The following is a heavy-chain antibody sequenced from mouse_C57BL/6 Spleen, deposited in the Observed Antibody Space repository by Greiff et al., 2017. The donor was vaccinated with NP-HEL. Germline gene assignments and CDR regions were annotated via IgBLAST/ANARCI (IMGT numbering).Heavy chain of an antibody. Sequence: EVQRVESGGGLVKPGGSLKLSCAASGFTFSDYGMHWVRQAPEKGLEWVAYISSGSSTIYYADTVKGRFTISRDNAKNTLFLQMTSLRSEDTAMYYCASLSGSSYDWYFDVWGTGTTVTVSS. J-gene: IGHJ1*03. D-gene: IGHD1-1*01. V-gene: IGHV5-17*01. CDR2: ISSGSSTI. CDR1: GFTFSDYG. CDR3: ASLSGSSYDWYFDV.